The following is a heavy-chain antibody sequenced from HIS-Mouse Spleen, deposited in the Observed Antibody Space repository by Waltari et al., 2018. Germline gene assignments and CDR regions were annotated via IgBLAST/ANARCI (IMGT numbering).Heavy chain of an antibody. J-gene: IGHJ5*02. V-gene: IGHV4-39*07. CDR2: IYYSGST. Sequence: QLQLQESGPGLVKPSETLSLTCPVSCGSLSSSSYYWGWIRQPPGKGLEWIGSIYYSGSTYYNPSLKSRVTISVDTSKNQFSLKLSSVTAADTAVYYCARDYGDNWFDPWGQGTLVTVSS. D-gene: IGHD4-17*01. CDR3: ARDYGDNWFDP. CDR1: CGSLSSSSYY.